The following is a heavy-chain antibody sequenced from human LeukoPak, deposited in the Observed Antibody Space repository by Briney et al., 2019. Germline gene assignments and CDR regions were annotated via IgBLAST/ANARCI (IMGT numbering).Heavy chain of an antibody. CDR2: INPSGGST. D-gene: IGHD1-26*01. J-gene: IGHJ5*02. CDR1: GYTFTSYY. Sequence: ASVKVSCKASGYTFTSYYMHWVRQAPGQGLEWMGIINPSGGSTSYAQKFQGRVTMTRDTSTSTVYMELSSLRSKDTAVYYCARSRSGSSSYNWFDPWGQGTLVTVSS. V-gene: IGHV1-46*01. CDR3: ARSRSGSSSYNWFDP.